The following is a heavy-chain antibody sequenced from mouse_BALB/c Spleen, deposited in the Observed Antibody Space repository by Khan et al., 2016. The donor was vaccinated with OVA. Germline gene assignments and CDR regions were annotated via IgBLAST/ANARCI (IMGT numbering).Heavy chain of an antibody. CDR2: ISYSGVT. J-gene: IGHJ2*01. D-gene: IGHD1-1*01. CDR3: ARGNYYGYYFDY. Sequence: EVQLQESGPGLVKPSQSLSLTCTVTGYSITSCYAWNWIRQFPGNKLEWTGYISYSGVTSYTPSLKSRISLTRDTSKNQFFLQVNCVTTEDTAADFCARGNYYGYYFDYWGQGTTLTVSS. CDR1: GYSITSCYA. V-gene: IGHV3-2*02.